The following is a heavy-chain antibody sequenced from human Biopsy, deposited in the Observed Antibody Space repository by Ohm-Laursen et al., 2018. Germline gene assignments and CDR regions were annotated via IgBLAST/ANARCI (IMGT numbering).Heavy chain of an antibody. CDR1: GYTFTSYG. CDR2: INTENGNT. V-gene: IGHV1-18*01. J-gene: IGHJ6*02. Sequence: VSSVKVSCKASGYTFTSYGISWVRQAPGQGLEWMGWINTENGNTIYAQNLQGRVTMTADTSTSTAYMEVTSLRSDDTAVYYCARAKLEPVHYYYGMDVWGQGTTVTVSS. D-gene: IGHD1-1*01. CDR3: ARAKLEPVHYYYGMDV.